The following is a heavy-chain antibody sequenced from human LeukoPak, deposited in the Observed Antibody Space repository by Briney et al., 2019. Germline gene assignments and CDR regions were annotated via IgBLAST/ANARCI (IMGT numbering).Heavy chain of an antibody. Sequence: GASVKVSCKASGYTFTSYDINWVRQATGQGLEWMGWMKPNNGDTGYAQKFQGRVTMTRNTAINTAYLELNSLTSEDTAVYFCARGQPEKTYSDYWGRGTLVTVSS. CDR3: ARGQPEKTYSDY. CDR1: GYTFTSYD. J-gene: IGHJ4*02. V-gene: IGHV1-8*01. CDR2: MKPNNGDT. D-gene: IGHD4-11*01.